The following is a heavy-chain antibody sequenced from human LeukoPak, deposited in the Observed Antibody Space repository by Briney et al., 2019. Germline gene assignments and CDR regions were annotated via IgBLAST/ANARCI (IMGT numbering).Heavy chain of an antibody. V-gene: IGHV1-46*01. CDR1: GYTFTSYY. CDR2: INPSGGST. J-gene: IGHJ4*02. Sequence: ASVKVSCKASGYTFTSYYMHWVRQAPGQGLEWRGIINPSGGSTSYAQKFQGRVTMTRDMSTSTVYMELSSLRSEDTAVYYCARADVVVAAPFDYWGQGTLVTVSS. CDR3: ARADVVVAAPFDY. D-gene: IGHD2-15*01.